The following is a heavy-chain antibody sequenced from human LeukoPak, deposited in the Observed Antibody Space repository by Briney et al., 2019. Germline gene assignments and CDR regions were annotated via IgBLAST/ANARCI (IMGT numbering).Heavy chain of an antibody. V-gene: IGHV5-51*01. CDR3: ATTDQGYCSGGSCYLGAFDI. CDR2: IYPGDSDT. J-gene: IGHJ3*02. CDR1: GYSFTSYW. Sequence: GESLKISCKGSGYSFTSYWIGWVRQMPGKGLEWMGIIYPGDSDTRYSPSFQGQVTISADKSISTAYLQWSSLKASDTAMYYCATTDQGYCSGGSCYLGAFDIWGQGTMVTVSP. D-gene: IGHD2-15*01.